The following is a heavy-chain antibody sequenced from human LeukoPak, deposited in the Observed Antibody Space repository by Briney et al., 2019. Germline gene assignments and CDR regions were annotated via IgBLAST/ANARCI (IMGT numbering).Heavy chain of an antibody. V-gene: IGHV1-69*04. D-gene: IGHD2-21*02. Sequence: ASVKVSCKASGGTFSSYAISWVRQAPGQGLEWMGRIIPILGIANYAQKFQGRVTITADKSTSTAYMELSSLRAEDTAVYYCAKGGVTDRRFDYGGQRTLVTVSS. CDR1: GGTFSSYA. J-gene: IGHJ4*02. CDR2: IIPILGIA. CDR3: AKGGVTDRRFDY.